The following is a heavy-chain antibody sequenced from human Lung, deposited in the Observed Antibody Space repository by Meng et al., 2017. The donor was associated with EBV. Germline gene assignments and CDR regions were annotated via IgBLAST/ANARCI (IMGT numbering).Heavy chain of an antibody. CDR3: ARLRLVWMFDY. CDR1: GDSIRSGGYY. D-gene: IGHD6-19*01. CDR2: IYYSGST. J-gene: IGHJ4*02. Sequence: QVHLQGPGPGLVKPSQTLSLTCTVSGDSIRSGGYYWSWIRQHPGKGLEWIGYIYYSGSTFYTPSLKSRATLSVDTSKNQFSLKLNSVTAADTAVYYCARLRLVWMFDYWGQGALVTVSS. V-gene: IGHV4-31*03.